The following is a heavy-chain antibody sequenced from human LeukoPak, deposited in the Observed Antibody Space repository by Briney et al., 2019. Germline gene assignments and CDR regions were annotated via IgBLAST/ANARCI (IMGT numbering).Heavy chain of an antibody. CDR3: AAEIPVRFDP. V-gene: IGHV1-58*01. Sequence: TSVKVSCKASGFTFSSSAVQWVRQARGQSLEWIGWIVVGSGNTKYAQKFGERVTITRDMSTSTAYMELSSLRSEDTAVYYCAAEIPVRFDPWGQGTLVSVSS. D-gene: IGHD2-21*01. CDR1: GFTFSSSA. CDR2: IVVGSGNT. J-gene: IGHJ5*02.